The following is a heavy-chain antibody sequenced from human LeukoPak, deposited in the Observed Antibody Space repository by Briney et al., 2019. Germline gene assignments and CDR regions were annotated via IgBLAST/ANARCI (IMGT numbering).Heavy chain of an antibody. CDR2: IRQDGSEK. V-gene: IGHV3-7*01. Sequence: PGGSLRLSCAASGFTFSSYWMSWVRQAPGKGLEWVANIRQDGSEKYYVDSVKGRFTISRDNAKNSLYLQMNSLRAEDTAVYYCAREFRRITIFGVAYDAFDIWGQGTMVTVPS. CDR1: GFTFSSYW. CDR3: AREFRRITIFGVAYDAFDI. D-gene: IGHD3-3*01. J-gene: IGHJ3*02.